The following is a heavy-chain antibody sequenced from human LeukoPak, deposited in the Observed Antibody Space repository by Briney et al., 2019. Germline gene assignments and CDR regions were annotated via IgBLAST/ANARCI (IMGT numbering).Heavy chain of an antibody. Sequence: SETLSLTCTVSGGSISSYYWGWIRQPPGKGLEWIGYIYYSGSTNYNPSLKSRVTVSVDTSKNQFSLKLSSVTAADTAVYYRARHGFSGGSWCWFDPWGQGTLVTVSS. CDR1: GGSISSYY. V-gene: IGHV4-59*08. CDR2: IYYSGST. CDR3: ARHGFSGGSWCWFDP. J-gene: IGHJ5*02. D-gene: IGHD6-13*01.